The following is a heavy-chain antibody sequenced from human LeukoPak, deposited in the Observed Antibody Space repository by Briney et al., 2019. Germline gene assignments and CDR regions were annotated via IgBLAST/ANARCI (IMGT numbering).Heavy chain of an antibody. CDR2: INSNSNYI. D-gene: IGHD3-10*01. CDR1: GFTFSSYG. Sequence: GGSLRLSCAASGFTFSSYGMHWVRQAPGKGLEWVSSINSNSNYIYYADSVKGRFTISRDNAKDSLYLQMNSLRAEDTAVYYCAREKFADGYFQHWGQGTLVTVSS. CDR3: AREKFADGYFQH. J-gene: IGHJ1*01. V-gene: IGHV3-21*01.